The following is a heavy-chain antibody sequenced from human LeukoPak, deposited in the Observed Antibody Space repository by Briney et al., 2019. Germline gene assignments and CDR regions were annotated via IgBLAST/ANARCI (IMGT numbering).Heavy chain of an antibody. J-gene: IGHJ4*02. D-gene: IGHD3-22*01. V-gene: IGHV3-30*18. Sequence: GGSLRLSCAASGFTFSSYGMHWVRQAPGKGLEWVAVISSDGRNTYYGDSVKGRFTISRDNSKNTLYLQMNSLRPEDTAVFYCAKENYYESSGYVDYWGQGTLVTVSS. CDR2: ISSDGRNT. CDR1: GFTFSSYG. CDR3: AKENYYESSGYVDY.